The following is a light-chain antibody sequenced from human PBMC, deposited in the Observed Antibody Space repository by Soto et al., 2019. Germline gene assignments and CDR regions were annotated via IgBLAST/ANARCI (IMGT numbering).Light chain of an antibody. CDR1: SSDVGGYDY. J-gene: IGLJ1*01. Sequence: QSALTQPASVSGSPGQSITISCTGTSSDVGGYDYVSWYQLHPGKAPKLMIYEVSNRPSGVSYRFSGSKSGNTASLTISGLHAEDEADYFCSSYSISTAYLFGTGTKLTVL. CDR3: SSYSISTAYL. CDR2: EVS. V-gene: IGLV2-14*01.